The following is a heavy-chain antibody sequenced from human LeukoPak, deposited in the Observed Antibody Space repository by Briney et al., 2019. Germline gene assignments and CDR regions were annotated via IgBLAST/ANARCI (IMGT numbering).Heavy chain of an antibody. CDR1: GFTFSSYE. CDR3: AREKTACGGDCYES. CDR2: ISTSGTPI. Sequence: PGGSLRLSCAASGFTFSSYEMNWVRQAPGKGLEWVSYISTSGTPIHYADSVKGRFTISRDKAKNSLFLQMNSLRAEDTAVYYCAREKTACGGDCYESWGQGTLVTVSS. J-gene: IGHJ4*02. D-gene: IGHD2-21*01. V-gene: IGHV3-48*03.